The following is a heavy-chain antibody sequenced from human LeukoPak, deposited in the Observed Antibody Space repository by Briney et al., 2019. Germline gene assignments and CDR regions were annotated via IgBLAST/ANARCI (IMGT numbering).Heavy chain of an antibody. CDR2: INHSGST. Sequence: PSETLSLTCAVYGGSFSGYYWGWIRQPPGKGLEWIGEINHSGSTNYNPSLKSRVTISVDTSKNQFSLKLSSVTAADTAVYYCARGRSKRQWRPADYWGQGTLVTVSS. V-gene: IGHV4-34*01. J-gene: IGHJ4*02. CDR1: GGSFSGYY. CDR3: ARGRSKRQWRPADY. D-gene: IGHD6-19*01.